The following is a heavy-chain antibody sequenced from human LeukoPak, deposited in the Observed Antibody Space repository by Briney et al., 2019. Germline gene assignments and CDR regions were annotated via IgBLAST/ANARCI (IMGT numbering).Heavy chain of an antibody. V-gene: IGHV3-21*01. CDR1: GFTFSSYS. CDR2: ISSSSSYI. J-gene: IGHJ5*02. D-gene: IGHD2-21*02. CDR3: ARANPPVIVVVTISWFDP. Sequence: PGGSLRLSCAASGFTFSSYSMNWVRQAPGKGLEWVSSISSSSSYIYYADSVKGRFTISRDNAKNSLYLQMNSLRADDTAVYYCARANPPVIVVVTISWFDPWGQGTLVTVSS.